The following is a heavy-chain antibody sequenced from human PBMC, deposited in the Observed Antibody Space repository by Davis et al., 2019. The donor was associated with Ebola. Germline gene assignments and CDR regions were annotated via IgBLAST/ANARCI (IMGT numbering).Heavy chain of an antibody. V-gene: IGHV3-53*05. CDR3: AEDYQYYYDSSGYYHYFDY. J-gene: IGHJ4*02. D-gene: IGHD3-22*01. Sequence: GGSLRLSCAASGFSVSDKYMSWVRQAPGKGLEWVSLLYSGGETKYADSMKGRFTISRDNSKNTLYLQMNSLRAEDTAVYYCAEDYQYYYDSSGYYHYFDYWGQGTLVTVSS. CDR1: GFSVSDKY. CDR2: LYSGGET.